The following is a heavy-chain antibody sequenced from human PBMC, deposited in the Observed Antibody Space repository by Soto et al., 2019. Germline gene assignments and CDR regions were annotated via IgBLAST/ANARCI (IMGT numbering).Heavy chain of an antibody. CDR3: ARGPRTMIVVTD. D-gene: IGHD3-22*01. Sequence: SETLSLTCAVYGGSFSGYYWSWIRQPPGKGLEWIGEINHSGSTNYNPSLKSRVTISVDTSKNQFSLKLSSVTAADTAVYYCARGPRTMIVVTDWGQGTLVTVSS. CDR2: INHSGST. CDR1: GGSFSGYY. V-gene: IGHV4-34*01. J-gene: IGHJ4*02.